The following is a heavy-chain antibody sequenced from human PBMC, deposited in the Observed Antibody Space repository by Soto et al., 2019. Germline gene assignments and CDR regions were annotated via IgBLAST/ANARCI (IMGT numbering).Heavy chain of an antibody. J-gene: IGHJ4*02. Sequence: WWSLRLSCEASGFTFSRVSMNWFRQVPGKGLEWVASISSASSETWYADSVKGRFIISRDNAQNSLFLQMNTLRPEDSAIYYCARVAYWGPGTQVTVSS. CDR3: ARVAY. CDR2: ISSASSET. CDR1: GFTFSRVS. V-gene: IGHV3-21*04.